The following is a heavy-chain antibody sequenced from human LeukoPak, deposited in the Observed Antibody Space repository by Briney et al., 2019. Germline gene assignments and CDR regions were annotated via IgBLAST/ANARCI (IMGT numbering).Heavy chain of an antibody. V-gene: IGHV4-38-2*01. D-gene: IGHD3-10*01. J-gene: IGHJ3*02. CDR3: ARVVVRGVIMPNDAFDI. Sequence: SETLSLTCAVSGYSISSGYYWGWIRQPPGKGLEWIGSIYHSGSTYYNPSLKSRVTISVDTSKNQSSLKLSSVTAADTAVYYCARVVVRGVIMPNDAFDIWGQGTMVTVSS. CDR1: GYSISSGYY. CDR2: IYHSGST.